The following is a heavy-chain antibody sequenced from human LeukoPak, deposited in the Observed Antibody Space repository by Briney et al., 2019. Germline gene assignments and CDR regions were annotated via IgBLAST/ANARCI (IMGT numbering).Heavy chain of an antibody. CDR2: IYSSGST. CDR1: GGSISSSSYY. V-gene: IGHV4-61*02. CDR3: PRRESECSGYWRYYFDL. J-gene: IGHJ4*02. Sequence: SETLSLTCTVSGGSISSSSYYWGWIRQPAGKGLEWIGSIYSSGSTHYNPSLKSRLTISVDTSKNQFSLQLTSVTPAYTAVYYCPRRESECSGYWRYYFDLGGGGTLVTVPS. D-gene: IGHD3-22*01.